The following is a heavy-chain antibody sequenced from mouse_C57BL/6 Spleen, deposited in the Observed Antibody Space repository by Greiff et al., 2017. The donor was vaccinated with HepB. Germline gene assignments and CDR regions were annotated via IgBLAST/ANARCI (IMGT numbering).Heavy chain of an antibody. Sequence: VQLQQSDAELVKPGASVKISCKVSGYTFTDHTIHWMKQRPEQGLEWIGYIYPRDGSTKYNEKFKGKATLTADKSSSTAYMQLNSLTSEDSAVYFCARGELDYDYEYYFDYWGQGTTLTVSS. V-gene: IGHV1-78*01. D-gene: IGHD2-4*01. CDR3: ARGELDYDYEYYFDY. CDR2: IYPRDGST. J-gene: IGHJ2*01. CDR1: GYTFTDHT.